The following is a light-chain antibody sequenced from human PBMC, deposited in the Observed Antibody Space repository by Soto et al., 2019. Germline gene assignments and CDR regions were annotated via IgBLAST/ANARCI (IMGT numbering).Light chain of an antibody. J-gene: IGKJ2*01. CDR1: QSVGGD. Sequence: EIVMTQSPVTLSVSPGDRVTLSCRASQSVGGDLAWYQQIPGQAPRLLIYGAVTRATGAAARFSGGGSGTEFTLTVDSLQSGDLAIYYCQQYNAWPRTFGQGTKLEI. V-gene: IGKV3-15*01. CDR3: QQYNAWPRT. CDR2: GAV.